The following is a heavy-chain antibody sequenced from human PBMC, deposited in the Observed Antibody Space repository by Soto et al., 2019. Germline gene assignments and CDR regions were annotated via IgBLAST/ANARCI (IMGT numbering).Heavy chain of an antibody. V-gene: IGHV2-5*02. D-gene: IGHD2-15*01. CDR3: SHGDLVVVVAAGPAVAFDI. CDR1: GFSLSTSGVG. CDR2: IYWDDDK. J-gene: IGHJ3*02. Sequence: QITLKVSGPTLVKPTQTLTLTCTFSGFSLSTSGVGVGWIRQPPGKALEWLALIYWDDDKRYRPSLKSRLTITKDTDKYQVVLTMTNMDPVDTATYYCSHGDLVVVVAAGPAVAFDIWGQGTMVTVSS.